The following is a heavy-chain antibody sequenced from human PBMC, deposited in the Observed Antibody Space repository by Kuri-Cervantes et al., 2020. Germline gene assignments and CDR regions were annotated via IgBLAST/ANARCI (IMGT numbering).Heavy chain of an antibody. D-gene: IGHD6-13*01. CDR3: ARDGSSWYHWFDP. Sequence: SETLSLTCTVSGGSISSDYWSWIRQPPGKGLEWLGYIYNGVSPNYNPSLNSRVTISVDTSKNQFSLKLRSVTAADTAVYYCARDGSSWYHWFDPWGQGTLVTVSS. J-gene: IGHJ5*02. V-gene: IGHV4-59*13. CDR2: IYNGVSP. CDR1: GGSISSDY.